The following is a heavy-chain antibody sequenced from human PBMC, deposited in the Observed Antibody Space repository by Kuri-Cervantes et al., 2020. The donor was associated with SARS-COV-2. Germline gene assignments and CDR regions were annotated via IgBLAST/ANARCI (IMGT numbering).Heavy chain of an antibody. Sequence: GGSLRLSCAASGFTFSGSAMHWVRQAPGKGLEWVAVIWYDGRNTYYTGSVKGRFTISRDNSKNMLYLEVNSLRAEDTAVYYCARNHSMDVWGTGTAVTVSS. CDR1: GFTFSGSA. J-gene: IGHJ6*03. CDR2: IWYDGRNT. CDR3: ARNHSMDV. V-gene: IGHV3-30*04.